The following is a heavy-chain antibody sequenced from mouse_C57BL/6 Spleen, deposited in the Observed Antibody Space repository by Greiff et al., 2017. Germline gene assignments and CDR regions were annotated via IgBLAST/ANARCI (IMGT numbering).Heavy chain of an antibody. D-gene: IGHD1-1*02. J-gene: IGHJ1*03. CDR2: IWSGGST. Sequence: VKLMESGPGLVQPSQSLSITCTVSGFSLTSYGVHWVRQSPGKGLEWLGVIWSGGSTDYNAAFISRLCISKDNSKSQVFFKMNSLQADDTAIYYSARDLGVTVVAYSCFEVWGTGTPGTVSS. V-gene: IGHV2-2*01. CDR1: GFSLTSYG. CDR3: ARDLGVTVVAYSCFEV.